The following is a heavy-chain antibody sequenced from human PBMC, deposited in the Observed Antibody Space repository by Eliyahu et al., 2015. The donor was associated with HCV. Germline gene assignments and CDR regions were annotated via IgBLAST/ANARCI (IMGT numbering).Heavy chain of an antibody. CDR2: IIPFFVGA. CDR3: ARCYLPNNYFFPF. J-gene: IGHJ4*02. V-gene: IGHV1-69*01. Sequence: QVQLLQSEAEVKMPGSSVKVSCKASGGTSASHGISWVRQAPGQRPEWMGGIIPFFVGAKYAQKFQGRVTISADESTSTVYLDLSSLSSDDTAVYYCARCYLPNNYFFPFWGQGTLVTVSS. D-gene: IGHD3-10*01. CDR1: GGTSASHG.